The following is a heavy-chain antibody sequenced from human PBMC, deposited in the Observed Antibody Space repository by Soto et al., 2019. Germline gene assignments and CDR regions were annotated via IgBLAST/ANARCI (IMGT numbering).Heavy chain of an antibody. CDR3: ARGIATGQLDP. CDR2: INPDNGNT. J-gene: IGHJ5*02. CDR1: GYTFTRYT. Sequence: KVSCKASGYTFTRYTMNWVRQAPGQRLEWMGWINPDNGNTKSSQKFQDRVIITRDTSASTAYMDLSSLRSEDTAVYYCARGIATGQLDPWGQGTLVTVSS. V-gene: IGHV1-3*01. D-gene: IGHD2-15*01.